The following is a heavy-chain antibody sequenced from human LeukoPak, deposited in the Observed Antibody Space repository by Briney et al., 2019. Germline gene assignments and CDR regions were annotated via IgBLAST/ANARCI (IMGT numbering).Heavy chain of an antibody. CDR2: INHSGST. CDR1: GGSFSGYY. V-gene: IGHV4-34*01. Sequence: SETLSLTCAVYGGSFSGYYWSWIRQPPGKGLEWIGEINHSGSTNYNPSLKGRVTMSVDTSKNHFSLTLRSVTAADTAFYYCARGRRGDSSGWPFFEHWGQGTLVTVSS. J-gene: IGHJ4*02. CDR3: ARGRRGDSSGWPFFEH. D-gene: IGHD6-25*01.